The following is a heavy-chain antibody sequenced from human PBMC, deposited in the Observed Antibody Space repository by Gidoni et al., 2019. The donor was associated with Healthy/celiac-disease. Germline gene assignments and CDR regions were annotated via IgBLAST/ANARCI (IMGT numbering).Heavy chain of an antibody. CDR1: GYSFPSYW. V-gene: IGHV5-10-1*01. Sequence: EVQLVQSGAEVKKPGEYLRISCKGSGYSFPSYWIRWVRQMPGKGLEGMGRIDPMDSYTNYSPSFQGHVPISADKSISTAYLQWSSLKASDTAMYYCARHPHRTPYSSSSPGAFDIWGQGTMVTVSS. J-gene: IGHJ3*02. CDR2: IDPMDSYT. CDR3: ARHPHRTPYSSSSPGAFDI. D-gene: IGHD6-6*01.